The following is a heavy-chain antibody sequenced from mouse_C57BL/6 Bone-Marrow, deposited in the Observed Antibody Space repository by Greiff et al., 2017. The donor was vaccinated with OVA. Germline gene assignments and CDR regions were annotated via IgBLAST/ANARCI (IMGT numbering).Heavy chain of an antibody. Sequence: EVKLMESGGGLVQPGGSMKLSCAASGFTFSDAWMDWVRQSPEKGLEWVAEIRNKANNHATYYAESVKGRLTISRDDSKSIVYLQMNSLRAEDTGIYCGTRLFITTVVRYFDVWGTGTTVTVSS. D-gene: IGHD1-1*01. J-gene: IGHJ1*03. V-gene: IGHV6-6*01. CDR3: TRLFITTVVRYFDV. CDR2: IRNKANNHAT. CDR1: GFTFSDAW.